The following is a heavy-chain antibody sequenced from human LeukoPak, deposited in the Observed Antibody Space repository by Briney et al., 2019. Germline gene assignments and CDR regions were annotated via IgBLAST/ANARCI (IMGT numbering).Heavy chain of an antibody. Sequence: SQTLSLTCTVSGGSISSGDYYWGWIRQPPGKGLEWIGYIYYSGSTYYNPSLKSRVTISVDTSKNQFSLKLSSVTAADTAVYYCARDLLNEGNHLDYWGQGTLVTVSS. J-gene: IGHJ4*02. CDR3: ARDLLNEGNHLDY. CDR1: GGSISSGDYY. V-gene: IGHV4-30-4*01. CDR2: IYYSGST. D-gene: IGHD4-23*01.